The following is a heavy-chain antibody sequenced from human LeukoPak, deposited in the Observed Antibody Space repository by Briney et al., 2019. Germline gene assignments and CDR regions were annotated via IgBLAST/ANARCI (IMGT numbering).Heavy chain of an antibody. Sequence: PSETLSLTCTVSGGSISSYYWSWIRQPPGKGLEWIGYIYYSGSTNYNPSLKSRVTISVDTSKNQFSLKLSSVTAADTAVYYCAREAYSSSSSYYYYMDVWGKGTTVTVSS. D-gene: IGHD6-6*01. V-gene: IGHV4-59*01. CDR1: GGSISSYY. J-gene: IGHJ6*03. CDR2: IYYSGST. CDR3: AREAYSSSSSYYYYMDV.